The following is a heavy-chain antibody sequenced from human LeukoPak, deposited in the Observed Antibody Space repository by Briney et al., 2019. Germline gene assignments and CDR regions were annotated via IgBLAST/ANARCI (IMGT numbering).Heavy chain of an antibody. CDR2: IYHSGST. V-gene: IGHV4-38-2*02. CDR3: ARAKISNAGFDY. CDR1: GYSISSGYY. D-gene: IGHD4-11*01. J-gene: IGHJ4*02. Sequence: SETLSLTCTVSGYSISSGYYWGWIRQPPGKGLEWIGSIYHSGSTYYNPSLKSRVTIPVDTSKNQFSLKLSSVTAADTAVYYCARAKISNAGFDYWGQGTLVTVSS.